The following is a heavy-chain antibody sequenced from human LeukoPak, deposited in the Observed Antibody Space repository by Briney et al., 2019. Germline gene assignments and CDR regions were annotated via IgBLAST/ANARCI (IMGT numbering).Heavy chain of an antibody. CDR1: GFTFSSYS. D-gene: IGHD1-7*01. V-gene: IGHV3-21*01. J-gene: IGHJ4*02. CDR2: ISSSSSYI. Sequence: PGGSLRLSCAASGFTFSSYSMNWVRQAPGKGLEWVSSISSSSSYIYYADSVKGRFTISRDNAKNSLYLQMNSLRAEDTAVYYCARDLKWNYSFDYWGQGTLVTVSS. CDR3: ARDLKWNYSFDY.